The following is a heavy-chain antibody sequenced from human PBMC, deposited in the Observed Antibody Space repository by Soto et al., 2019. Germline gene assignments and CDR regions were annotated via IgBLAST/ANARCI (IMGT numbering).Heavy chain of an antibody. CDR2: IYYSGST. D-gene: IGHD2-2*01. Sequence: SETLSLTCTVSGGSISSSSYYWGWIRQPPGKGLEWIGSIYYSGSTYYNPSLKSRVTISVDTSKNQFSLKLSSVTAADTAVYYCARHALYGGYCSSTSCYEEGGKWNWFDPWGQGTLVTVSS. J-gene: IGHJ5*02. V-gene: IGHV4-39*01. CDR1: GGSISSSSYY. CDR3: ARHALYGGYCSSTSCYEEGGKWNWFDP.